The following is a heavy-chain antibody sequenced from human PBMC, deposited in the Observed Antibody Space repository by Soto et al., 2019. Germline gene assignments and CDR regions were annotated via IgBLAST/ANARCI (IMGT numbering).Heavy chain of an antibody. Sequence: EVQLVESGGGLVQPGGSLRLSCAASGFTLNAYWMTWVRQGPGKGLAWVANINRDGSEQNYVDSVKGRFTISRDNAKNSLSLQMNSLRGEDSAVYYCVRDRTEYGSAFYHVFDIWCQGTKVTVSS. D-gene: IGHD6-19*01. CDR2: INRDGSEQ. CDR1: GFTLNAYW. J-gene: IGHJ3*02. V-gene: IGHV3-7*05. CDR3: VRDRTEYGSAFYHVFDI.